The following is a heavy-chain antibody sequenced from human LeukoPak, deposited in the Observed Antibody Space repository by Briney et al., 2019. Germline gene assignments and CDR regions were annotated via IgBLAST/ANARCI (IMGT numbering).Heavy chain of an antibody. D-gene: IGHD2-15*01. CDR3: ASYPRYVSSPPFDY. V-gene: IGHV1-2*02. J-gene: IGHJ4*02. Sequence: ASVKVSCKASGYIFTSYYMHWVRHAPGQGFEWMGWINPNTGDTSYAQKFQGRVTMTMDTTISTAYMDLSSLTSDDAAVYYCASYPRYVSSPPFDYWGQGTQVSVSS. CDR1: GYIFTSYY. CDR2: INPNTGDT.